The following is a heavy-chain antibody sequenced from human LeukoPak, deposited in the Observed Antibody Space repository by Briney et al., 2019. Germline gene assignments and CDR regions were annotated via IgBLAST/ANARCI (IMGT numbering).Heavy chain of an antibody. J-gene: IGHJ3*02. CDR3: AREYSSWYAFDI. V-gene: IGHV1-18*01. D-gene: IGHD6-13*01. Sequence: ASVKVSCKASGYTFTSYDINWVRQATGQGLEWMGWMNPNSGNTNYAQKLQGRVTMTTDTSTSTAYMELRSLRSDDTAVYYCAREYSSWYAFDIWGQGTMVTVSS. CDR1: GYTFTSYD. CDR2: MNPNSGNT.